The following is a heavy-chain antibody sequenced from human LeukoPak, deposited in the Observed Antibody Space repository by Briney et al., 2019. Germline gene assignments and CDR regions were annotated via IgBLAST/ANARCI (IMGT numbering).Heavy chain of an antibody. Sequence: GGSLRLSCVAYGFTLTDFYMSWIRQAPGRGLEWVSDISGSGRNVYYGDSVKGRFTISRDNAKNSLYLQMNNLRAEDTAVYYCARSIGYYYTMDVWGQGTTVTVSS. CDR3: ARSIGYYYTMDV. D-gene: IGHD3-22*01. J-gene: IGHJ6*02. V-gene: IGHV3-11*01. CDR1: GFTLTDFY. CDR2: ISGSGRNV.